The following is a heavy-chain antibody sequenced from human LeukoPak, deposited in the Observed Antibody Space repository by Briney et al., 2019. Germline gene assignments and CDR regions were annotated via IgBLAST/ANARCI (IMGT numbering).Heavy chain of an antibody. CDR2: IYYSGST. CDR3: ARHRHIPATGTNNVDY. Sequence: SDTLSLTRTVSLGSISSSSYYWGWIRQPPGKGLEWIGGIYYSGSTNYNPSLKSRATISEDTSKNQFSLKLSSVTAADTAVYYCARHRHIPATGTNNVDYWGQGTLVTVSS. CDR1: LGSISSSSYY. J-gene: IGHJ4*02. D-gene: IGHD6-13*01. V-gene: IGHV4-39*01.